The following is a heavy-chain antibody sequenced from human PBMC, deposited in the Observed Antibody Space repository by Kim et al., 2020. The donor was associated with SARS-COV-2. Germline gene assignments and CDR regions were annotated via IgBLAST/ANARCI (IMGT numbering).Heavy chain of an antibody. CDR3: AKEGTTFDI. CDR1: GFTFDDYA. V-gene: IGHV3-9*01. CDR2: ISWNSGNI. J-gene: IGHJ3*02. Sequence: GGSLRLSCAASGFTFDDYAMHWVRQAPGKGLEWVSGISWNSGNIGYADSVKGRFTISRDNAKNSLYLQMNSLRAEDTALYYCAKEGTTFDIWGQGTMVTV.